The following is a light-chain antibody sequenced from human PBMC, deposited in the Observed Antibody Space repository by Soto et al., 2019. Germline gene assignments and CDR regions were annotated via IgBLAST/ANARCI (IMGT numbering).Light chain of an antibody. J-gene: IGKJ1*01. CDR3: QQYGGSRT. CDR2: GAS. V-gene: IGKV3-20*01. Sequence: EIVLTQSPGTLSLSPGERATLSCRASQSVSSNYLAWYQQKPGQAPRLLIYGASSRATGIPDRFSGSGSGTDFTLTINRLEHEDFAVYFCQQYGGSRTFGQGTKVEIK. CDR1: QSVSSNY.